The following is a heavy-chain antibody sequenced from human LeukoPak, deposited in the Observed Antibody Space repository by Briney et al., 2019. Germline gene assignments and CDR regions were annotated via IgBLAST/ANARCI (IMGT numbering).Heavy chain of an antibody. V-gene: IGHV4-34*01. Sequence: PSETLSLTCAVYGGSFSGYYWSWIRQPPGKGLEWIGEINHSGSTNYNPSLKSRVTISVDTSKNQFSLKLSSVTAADTAVYYCARPGRTYYYGSGFNYWGQGTLVTVSS. CDR3: ARPGRTYYYGSGFNY. CDR1: GGSFSGYY. D-gene: IGHD3-10*01. CDR2: INHSGST. J-gene: IGHJ4*02.